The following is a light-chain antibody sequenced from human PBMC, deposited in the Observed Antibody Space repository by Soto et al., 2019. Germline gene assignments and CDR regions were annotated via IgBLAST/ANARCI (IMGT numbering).Light chain of an antibody. J-gene: IGLJ3*02. CDR3: TSYTTTDTLV. CDR2: EVS. V-gene: IGLV2-14*01. Sequence: QSALTQPRSVSGSPGQSVTISCTGTSSDVGGYNYVSWYQHHPGKAPKLIIYEVSNRPSGVSNRFSGSKSGNAASLTISGLQAEDEADYYCTSYTTTDTLVFGGGTKLTVL. CDR1: SSDVGGYNY.